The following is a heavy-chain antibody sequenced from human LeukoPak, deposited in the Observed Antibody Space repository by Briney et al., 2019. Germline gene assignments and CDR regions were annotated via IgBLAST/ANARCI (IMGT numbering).Heavy chain of an antibody. V-gene: IGHV3-23*01. CDR1: GFTFSSYA. J-gene: IGHJ4*02. CDR2: ISGSGGST. Sequence: GGSLRLSCAASGFTFSSYAMNWVRQAPGKGLKWVSVISGSGGSTHYADSVKGRFTISRDNSKNTLYLQMNSLRAEDTAVYYCAKADTVYRYGDTYYFDYWGQGTLVTVSS. D-gene: IGHD3-16*02. CDR3: AKADTVYRYGDTYYFDY.